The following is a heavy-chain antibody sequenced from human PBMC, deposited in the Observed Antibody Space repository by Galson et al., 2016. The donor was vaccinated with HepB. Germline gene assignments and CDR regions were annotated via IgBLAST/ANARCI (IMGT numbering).Heavy chain of an antibody. V-gene: IGHV1-2*02. Sequence: SVKVSCKASGYTFTGYYIHWVRQAPGQWLEWVGWINPNSGDTNYAQKFQGRVTMTRDTSTSTVYVELSSLRSEDTAVYYCARDVDIIPRPPGRVYYYYGMDVWGPGTAVTVSS. J-gene: IGHJ6*02. CDR1: GYTFTGYY. D-gene: IGHD3-10*01. CDR3: ARDVDIIPRPPGRVYYYYGMDV. CDR2: INPNSGDT.